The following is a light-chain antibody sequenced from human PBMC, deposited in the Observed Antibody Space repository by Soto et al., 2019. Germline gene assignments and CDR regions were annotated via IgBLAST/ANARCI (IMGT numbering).Light chain of an antibody. CDR2: DAS. CDR3: QQFHSYALT. J-gene: IGKJ4*01. CDR1: QGISSA. V-gene: IGKV1-13*02. Sequence: AIQLTQSPSSLPASVGDRVIISCRASQGISSALAWYQQKPGRAPRLLIYDASSLQSGVPSRFSVSGSGTDFTLTISSLQPEDFATYYCQQFHSYALTFGGGTKVEIK.